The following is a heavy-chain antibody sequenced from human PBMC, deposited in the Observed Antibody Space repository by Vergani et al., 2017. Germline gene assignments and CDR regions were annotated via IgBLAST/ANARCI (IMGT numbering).Heavy chain of an antibody. CDR1: GFTFSSYA. J-gene: IGHJ4*02. V-gene: IGHV3-23*04. CDR3: AKDPTSLRWYYFDY. Sequence: VQLVESGGGVVQPGRSLRLSCAASGFTFSSYAMSCVRQVPGKGLEWVSGISGSGGSTYYADSVKGRFTISRDNSKNTLYLQMNSLRAEDTAVYYCAKDPTSLRWYYFDYWGQGTMVTVSS. D-gene: IGHD4-23*01. CDR2: ISGSGGST.